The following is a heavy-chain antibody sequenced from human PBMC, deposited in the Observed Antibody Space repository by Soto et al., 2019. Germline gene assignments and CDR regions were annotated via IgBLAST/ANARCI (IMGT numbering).Heavy chain of an antibody. Sequence: PGGSLRLSCAASGFTFSSYAMSWFRQAPGKGLEWVSSISVSGGSTYYADSVKGRFTISRDNSKSTLFLHMNNLRAEATAVYYCENAAGSDYYPVDYWGQGTLVTVSS. V-gene: IGHV3-23*01. CDR3: ENAAGSDYYPVDY. CDR1: GFTFSSYA. CDR2: ISVSGGST. J-gene: IGHJ4*02. D-gene: IGHD3-22*01.